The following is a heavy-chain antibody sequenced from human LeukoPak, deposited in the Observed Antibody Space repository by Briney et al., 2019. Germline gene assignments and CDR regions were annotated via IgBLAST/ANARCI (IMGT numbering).Heavy chain of an antibody. V-gene: IGHV4-34*01. CDR3: ARYRKEYYDFWSGYYTGYAFDI. Sequence: SETLSLTCAVYGGSFSGYYWSWIRQPPGKGLEWIGEINHSGSTNYNPSLKSRVTISVDTSKNQFSLKLSPVTAADTAVYYCARYRKEYYDFWSGYYTGYAFDIWGQGTMVTVSS. CDR1: GGSFSGYY. D-gene: IGHD3-3*01. J-gene: IGHJ3*02. CDR2: INHSGST.